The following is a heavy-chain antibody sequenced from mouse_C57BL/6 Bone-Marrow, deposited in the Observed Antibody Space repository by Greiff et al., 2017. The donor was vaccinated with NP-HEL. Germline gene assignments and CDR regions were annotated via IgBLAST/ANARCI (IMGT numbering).Heavy chain of an antibody. D-gene: IGHD3-1*01. J-gene: IGHJ2*01. CDR2: IYPRSGNT. Sequence: VQLQQSGAELARPGASVKLSCKASGYTFTSYGISWVKQRPGQGLEWIGEIYPRSGNTYYNEKFKGKATLTADKSSSTAYMELRSLTSEDSAVYFCARIRARDYWGQGTTLTVSS. V-gene: IGHV1-81*01. CDR3: ARIRARDY. CDR1: GYTFTSYG.